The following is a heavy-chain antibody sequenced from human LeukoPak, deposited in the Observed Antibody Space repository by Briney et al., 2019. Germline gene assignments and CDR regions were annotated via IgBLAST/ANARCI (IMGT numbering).Heavy chain of an antibody. CDR3: ASSKATDTAMALDY. Sequence: SQTLSLTCTVSGGSISSGGYYWSWIRQHPGKGLEWFGYIYYSGSTYYNPSLKSRVTISVDTSKNQFSLKLSSVTAADTAVYYCASSKATDTAMALDYWGQGTLVTVSS. V-gene: IGHV4-31*03. J-gene: IGHJ4*02. CDR2: IYYSGST. D-gene: IGHD5-18*01. CDR1: GGSISSGGYY.